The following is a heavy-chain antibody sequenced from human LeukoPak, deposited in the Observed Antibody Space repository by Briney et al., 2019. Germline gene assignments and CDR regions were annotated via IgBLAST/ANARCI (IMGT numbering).Heavy chain of an antibody. V-gene: IGHV3-11*01. D-gene: IGHD2-21*02. J-gene: IGHJ5*02. CDR3: ASSYCGGNCLVS. CDR1: GFTFSDYY. Sequence: GGSLRLSRAASGFTFSDYYMSWIRQAPGRGLESVSYISSSGSTTYYTDSVKGRFTISRDNAKHSLYLQMNSLRPEDTAVYYCASSYCGGNCLVSWGQGTLVTVSS. CDR2: ISSSGSTT.